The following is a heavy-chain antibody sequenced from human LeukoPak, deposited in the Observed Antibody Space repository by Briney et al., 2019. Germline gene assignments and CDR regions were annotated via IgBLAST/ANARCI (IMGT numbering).Heavy chain of an antibody. CDR1: GYTFTTYG. CDR3: ARVGFERPRSSITVVRGVIRPNAFDL. CDR2: INPNSGDT. V-gene: IGHV1-2*02. D-gene: IGHD3-10*01. Sequence: EASVKVSCKASGYTFTTYGISWMRQAPGQGLEWMGRINPNSGDTKYAQNFQGRVTMTRDTSIDTAYMDLSRLRSDDTAVYYCARVGFERPRSSITVVRGVIRPNAFDLWGQGTMVTVSS. J-gene: IGHJ3*01.